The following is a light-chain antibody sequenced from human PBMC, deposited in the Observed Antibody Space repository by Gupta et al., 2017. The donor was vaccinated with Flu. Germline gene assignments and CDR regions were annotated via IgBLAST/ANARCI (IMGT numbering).Light chain of an antibody. CDR3: QHYDKLPLT. Sequence: DIQITQSPSSLSASVGDRVTSTCQASKDISNFLNWYQQKPGEAPEPLIYDATNLETGVPARFRGTRSGTDFTLTISGLQPEDIATYYCQHYDKLPLTFGGGTKVDIK. CDR2: DAT. J-gene: IGKJ4*01. CDR1: KDISNF. V-gene: IGKV1-33*01.